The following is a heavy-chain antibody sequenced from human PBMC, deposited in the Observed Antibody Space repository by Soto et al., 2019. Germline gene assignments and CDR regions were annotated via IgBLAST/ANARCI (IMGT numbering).Heavy chain of an antibody. J-gene: IGHJ5*02. CDR1: GYTFTSYG. D-gene: IGHD3-9*01. V-gene: IGHV1-18*01. CDR2: ISAYNGNT. Sequence: ASVKVSCKASGYTFTSYGISWVRQAPGQGLEWMGWISAYNGNTNYAQKLQGRVTMTTDTSTSTAYMELRSLRSDDTAVYYCARDPGADYEILTGYYNWFDPWGQGILVTVSS. CDR3: ARDPGADYEILTGYYNWFDP.